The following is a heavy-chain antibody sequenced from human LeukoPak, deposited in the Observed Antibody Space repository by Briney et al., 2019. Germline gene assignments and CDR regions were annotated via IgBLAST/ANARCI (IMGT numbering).Heavy chain of an antibody. CDR3: ARDTSSSWYDYFDY. V-gene: IGHV1-18*04. CDR2: ISAYNGNT. Sequence: ASVKVSCKASGYTFTSYGISWVRQAPGQGLEWMGWISAYNGNTNYAQKLQGRVTMTTDTSTSTAYMELRSLRSDDTAVYYCARDTSSSWYDYFDYWGQGTLVTVSS. D-gene: IGHD6-13*01. J-gene: IGHJ4*02. CDR1: GYTFTSYG.